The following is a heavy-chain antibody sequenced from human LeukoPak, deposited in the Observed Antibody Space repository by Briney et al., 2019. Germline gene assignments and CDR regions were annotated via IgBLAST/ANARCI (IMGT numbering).Heavy chain of an antibody. CDR2: IWYDGNNA. CDR3: ARDITGGSRLGAFDI. CDR1: GFTFSSYG. Sequence: PGRSLRLSCAVSGFTFSSYGIHWVRQAPGKGLEWVAVIWYDGNNAYYVDSVKGRFTISRDNSKNTLYLQMNSLRVEDTAVYYCARDITGGSRLGAFDIWGQGTMVTVSS. V-gene: IGHV3-33*01. D-gene: IGHD2-15*01. J-gene: IGHJ3*02.